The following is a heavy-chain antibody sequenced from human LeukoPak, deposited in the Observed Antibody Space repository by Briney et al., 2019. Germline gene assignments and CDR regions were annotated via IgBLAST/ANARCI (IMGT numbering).Heavy chain of an antibody. V-gene: IGHV3-48*03. J-gene: IGHJ6*03. Sequence: GGSLRLSCAASGFTFSSYEMNWVRQAPGKGLEWVSYISSSGSTIYYADSVKGRFTISRDNAKNSLYLQMNSLRAEDTAVYYCARDRTTVTPLVSYYYMDVWGKGTTVTVSS. CDR1: GFTFSSYE. CDR2: ISSSGSTI. CDR3: ARDRTTVTPLVSYYYMDV. D-gene: IGHD4-17*01.